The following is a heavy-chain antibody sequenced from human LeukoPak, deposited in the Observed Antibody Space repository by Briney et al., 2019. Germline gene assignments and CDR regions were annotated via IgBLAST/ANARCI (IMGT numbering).Heavy chain of an antibody. V-gene: IGHV4-61*02. D-gene: IGHD6-19*01. J-gene: IGHJ2*01. CDR1: GGSISSGSYY. CDR3: ARTHSSGWSGSYWYFDL. Sequence: PSQTLSLTCTVSGGSISSGSYYWSWIRQPAGKGLEWIGRIYTSGSTNYNPSLKSRVTISVDTSKNQFSLKLSSVTAADPAVYYCARTHSSGWSGSYWYFDLWGRGTLVTVSS. CDR2: IYTSGST.